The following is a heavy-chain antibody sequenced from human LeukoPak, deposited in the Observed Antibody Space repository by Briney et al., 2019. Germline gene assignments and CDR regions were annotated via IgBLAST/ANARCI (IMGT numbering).Heavy chain of an antibody. Sequence: SQTLSLTCTVSGGSISSGDYYWSWIRQPPGKGLEWIGYIYYSGSTYYNPSLKSRVTISVDTSKNQFSLKLSSVTAADTAVYYCASNTAMVSVAFDIWGQGTMVTVSS. CDR3: ASNTAMVSVAFDI. D-gene: IGHD5-18*01. J-gene: IGHJ3*02. CDR2: IYYSGST. V-gene: IGHV4-30-4*01. CDR1: GGSISSGDYY.